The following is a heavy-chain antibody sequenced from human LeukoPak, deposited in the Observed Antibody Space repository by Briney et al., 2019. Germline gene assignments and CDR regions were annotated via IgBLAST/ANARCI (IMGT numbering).Heavy chain of an antibody. CDR3: AKMCQRWLSTFDC. CDR2: ISGSGGSK. CDR1: GFTFSSHA. D-gene: IGHD6-19*01. V-gene: IGHV3-23*01. J-gene: IGHJ4*02. Sequence: TGGSLRLSCAASGFTFSSHAMSWVRQAPGKGLEWVSAISGSGGSKYYADSVKGRFTISRDNSKITLYLQMNRLRAEDTSVYYCAKMCQRWLSTFDCCVRGSLVSVCS.